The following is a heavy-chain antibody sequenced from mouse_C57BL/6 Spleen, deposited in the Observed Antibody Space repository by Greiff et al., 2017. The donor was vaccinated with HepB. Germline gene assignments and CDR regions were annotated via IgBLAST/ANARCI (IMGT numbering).Heavy chain of an antibody. Sequence: QVQLQQSGAELVRPGASVTLSCKASGYTFTDYEMHWVKQTPVHGLEWIGAIDPETGGTAYNQKFKGKAILTADKSSSTAYMELRSLTSEDSAVYYCTRLGYGSSLYAMDYWGQGTSVTVSS. D-gene: IGHD1-1*01. CDR3: TRLGYGSSLYAMDY. CDR2: IDPETGGT. J-gene: IGHJ4*01. V-gene: IGHV1-15*01. CDR1: GYTFTDYE.